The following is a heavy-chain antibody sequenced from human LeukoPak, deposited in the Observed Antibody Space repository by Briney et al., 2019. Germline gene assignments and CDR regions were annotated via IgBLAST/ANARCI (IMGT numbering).Heavy chain of an antibody. J-gene: IGHJ4*02. D-gene: IGHD2-2*01. Sequence: GGSLRLSCAASGFTFSSYAMSWLRQAPGKGLEWVSVISGSGGSTHYADSVKGRFTISRDNSKNTLYLKMNSLRAEDTALYYCAKGRCSSTSCPYYFDYWGQGALVTVSS. CDR2: ISGSGGST. V-gene: IGHV3-23*01. CDR3: AKGRCSSTSCPYYFDY. CDR1: GFTFSSYA.